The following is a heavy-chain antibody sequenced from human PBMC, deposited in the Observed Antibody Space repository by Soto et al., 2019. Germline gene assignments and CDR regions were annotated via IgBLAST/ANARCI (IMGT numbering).Heavy chain of an antibody. V-gene: IGHV4-59*08. CDR3: ARHHRYCTGGSCYAIDS. CDR1: GGSISPYY. D-gene: IGHD2-15*01. Sequence: SETLSLTCTVSGGSISPYYWTWIRQSPGKEPEWIGYIYYTGSTSYNPSLKSRVTISLDTSKNQFSLNLSSVTAADTAVYYCARHHRYCTGGSCYAIDSWGQGTLVTVSS. CDR2: IYYTGST. J-gene: IGHJ4*02.